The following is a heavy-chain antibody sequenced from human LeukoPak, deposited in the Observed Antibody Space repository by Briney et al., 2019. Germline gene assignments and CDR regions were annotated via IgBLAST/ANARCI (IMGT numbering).Heavy chain of an antibody. V-gene: IGHV3-23*01. CDR2: ISCSGGST. J-gene: IGHJ4*02. D-gene: IGHD6-13*01. CDR3: AKEMGSWYFEGITTFDY. Sequence: GGSLRLSCAASGFTVSSNYMSWVRQAPGKGLEWVSAISCSGGSTYYADSVKGRFTISRDNSKNTLYLQMNSLRAEDTAVYYCAKEMGSWYFEGITTFDYWGQGTLVTVSS. CDR1: GFTVSSNY.